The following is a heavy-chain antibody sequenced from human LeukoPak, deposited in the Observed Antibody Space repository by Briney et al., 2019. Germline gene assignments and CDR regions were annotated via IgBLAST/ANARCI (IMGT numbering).Heavy chain of an antibody. CDR1: GFTFSSYS. D-gene: IGHD2-15*01. CDR2: ISSSSSYI. J-gene: IGHJ4*02. CDR3: ARAVSVAAADY. Sequence: GGSLRLSCAASGFTFSSYSMNWDRQAPGKGLEWVSSISSSSSYIYYADSVKGRFTISRDNAKNSLYLQMNSLRAEDTAVYYCARAVSVAAADYWGQGTLVTVSS. V-gene: IGHV3-21*01.